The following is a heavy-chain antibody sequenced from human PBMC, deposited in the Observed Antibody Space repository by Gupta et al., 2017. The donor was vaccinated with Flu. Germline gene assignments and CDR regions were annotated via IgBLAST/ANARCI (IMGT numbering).Heavy chain of an antibody. CDR3: ATHVPTPFGSGNS. V-gene: IGHV1-3*04. CDR1: GYTFTSYF. D-gene: IGHD1-26*01. Sequence: QVQLVQSGAEVKKPGASVKVSCKTSGYTFTSYFMNWVRQAPGQRLEWMGWINTGSGDTKYSQRFLGRVTITRDTFASTAYLELGSLRSEDTAVYYCATHVPTPFGSGNSWGQGTLVTVSS. CDR2: INTGSGDT. J-gene: IGHJ4*02.